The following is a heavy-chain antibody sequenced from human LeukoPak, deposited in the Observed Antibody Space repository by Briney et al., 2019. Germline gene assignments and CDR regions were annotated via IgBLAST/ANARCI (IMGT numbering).Heavy chain of an antibody. Sequence: GGSLRLSCAASGSTFSAYWMTWVRQAPGKGLEWVANIKQDGSNIQYADSVKGRFTISRDNAQNSLYLQMNSLRAEDTALYYCAKDYGSGSYNSWFDPWGQGTLVTVSS. D-gene: IGHD3-10*01. V-gene: IGHV3-7*03. CDR1: GSTFSAYW. CDR2: IKQDGSNI. J-gene: IGHJ5*02. CDR3: AKDYGSGSYNSWFDP.